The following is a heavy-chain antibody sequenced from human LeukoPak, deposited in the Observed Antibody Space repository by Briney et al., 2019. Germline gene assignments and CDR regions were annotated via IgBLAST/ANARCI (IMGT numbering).Heavy chain of an antibody. CDR3: AREYMIT. Sequence: PGGSLRLSCAASGFAFSSHGMNWVRQAPGKGLEWVSYISDVGTTIYYADSVKGRFTISRDNAKNSLYLQMNSLRAEDTAVYYCAREYMITWGQGTMVTVSS. CDR1: GFAFSSHG. D-gene: IGHD3-16*01. V-gene: IGHV3-48*03. J-gene: IGHJ3*01. CDR2: ISDVGTTI.